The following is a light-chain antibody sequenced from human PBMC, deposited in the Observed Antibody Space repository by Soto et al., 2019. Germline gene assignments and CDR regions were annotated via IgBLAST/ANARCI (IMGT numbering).Light chain of an antibody. J-gene: IGKJ1*01. CDR3: QQYGSSPSWT. CDR2: DAS. V-gene: IGKV3-20*01. Sequence: EIVLTQSPATLSLSPGERATLSCRASQSVSSYLAWFQQKPGQAPRLLIYDASNRATGIPARFSGSGSETDFTLTISRLEPEDFAVYYCQQYGSSPSWTFGQGTKVDIK. CDR1: QSVSSY.